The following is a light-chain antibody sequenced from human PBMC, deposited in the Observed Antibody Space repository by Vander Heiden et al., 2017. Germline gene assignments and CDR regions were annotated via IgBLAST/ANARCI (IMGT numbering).Light chain of an antibody. CDR3: QSYDSSLSVV. Sequence: QSGLTQPPSVSGAPGQRIIISCTGRSSNIGAGYGVHWYQQLPGTAPKLLIYGNTNRPSGVPDRFSGSKSGTSASLAITGLQAEDEADYYCQSYDSSLSVVFGGGTKLTVL. CDR1: SSNIGAGYG. J-gene: IGLJ2*01. V-gene: IGLV1-40*01. CDR2: GNT.